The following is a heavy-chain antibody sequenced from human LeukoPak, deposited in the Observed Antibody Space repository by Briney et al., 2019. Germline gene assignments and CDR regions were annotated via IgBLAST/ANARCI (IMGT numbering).Heavy chain of an antibody. CDR3: ARGPPIVVVPAAMQPFDY. V-gene: IGHV4-59*01. Sequence: SETLSLTCTVSGGSISSYYWSWIRKPPGMGLEWIGYIYYSGSTNYNPSLKSRVTISVDTSKNQFSLKLSSVTAADTAVYYCARGPPIVVVPAAMQPFDYWGQGTLVTVSS. CDR2: IYYSGST. J-gene: IGHJ4*02. D-gene: IGHD2-2*01. CDR1: GGSISSYY.